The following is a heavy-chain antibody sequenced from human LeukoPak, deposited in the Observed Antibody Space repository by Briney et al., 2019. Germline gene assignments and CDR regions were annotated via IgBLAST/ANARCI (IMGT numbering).Heavy chain of an antibody. V-gene: IGHV5-51*01. J-gene: IGHJ3*02. CDR2: IYPGDSDT. CDR1: GYSFTSYW. Sequence: GESLKISCNGSGYSFTSYWIGWVRQLPGKGLEWLGIIYPGDSDTRYSPSFQGQVTITADKSISTAYLQWSSLKASDTAMYYCARRAGDGSDAFDIWGQGTVVTVSS. CDR3: ARRAGDGSDAFDI. D-gene: IGHD7-27*01.